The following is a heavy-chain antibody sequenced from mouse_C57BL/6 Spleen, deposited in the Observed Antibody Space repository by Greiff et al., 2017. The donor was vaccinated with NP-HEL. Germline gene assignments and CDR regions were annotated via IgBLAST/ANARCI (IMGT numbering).Heavy chain of an antibody. CDR1: GFNIKDYY. J-gene: IGHJ3*01. Sequence: EVQLQQSGAELVKPGASVKLSCTASGFNIKDYYMHWVKQRTEQGLAWIGRIDPEDGETKYAPRFHGKATITADTSSNTAYLQLSSLTSEDTAVEYCASSHDYGSRPAGLAYWGQGTLVTVSA. CDR3: ASSHDYGSRPAGLAY. CDR2: IDPEDGET. V-gene: IGHV14-2*01. D-gene: IGHD1-1*01.